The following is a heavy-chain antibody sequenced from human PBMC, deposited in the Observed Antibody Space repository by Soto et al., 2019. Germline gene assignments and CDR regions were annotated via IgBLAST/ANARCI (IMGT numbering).Heavy chain of an antibody. J-gene: IGHJ1*01. Sequence: QITLKESGPTLVKSTQTLTLTCTFSGFSLSTSGVGVGWIRQPPGKALEWLALIYWDDDKRYSPSLKSRLTITKDTSKNQVVLTMTNMDPVDTATYYCARILAAAGTGYLQHWGQGTLVTVSS. V-gene: IGHV2-5*02. CDR1: GFSLSTSGVG. CDR3: ARILAAAGTGYLQH. CDR2: IYWDDDK. D-gene: IGHD6-13*01.